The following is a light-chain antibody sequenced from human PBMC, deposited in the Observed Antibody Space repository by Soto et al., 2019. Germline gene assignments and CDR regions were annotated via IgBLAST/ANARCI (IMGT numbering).Light chain of an antibody. Sequence: EIVLTQSPGTLSLSPGERATLSCRASQSASSNYLAWYQQTPGQAPRLLIYGASSRATGIPDRFSGSGSGTDFSLTISRLEPEDFAVYYCQHYGNSPITFGQGTRLESK. V-gene: IGKV3-20*01. CDR2: GAS. CDR1: QSASSNY. CDR3: QHYGNSPIT. J-gene: IGKJ5*01.